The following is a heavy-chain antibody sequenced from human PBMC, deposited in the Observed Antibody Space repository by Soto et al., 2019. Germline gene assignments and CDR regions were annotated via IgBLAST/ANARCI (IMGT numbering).Heavy chain of an antibody. Sequence: PGGSLRLSCEVSGLTFNTSGMHWARQAPGKGLEWLAVISYDGATQYYGDTVKGRFAISRDNSKNTLFLHMGRLRAEDTAMYYCATKARVTNYLYYGMDVWGLGTTVTV. CDR2: ISYDGATQ. V-gene: IGHV3-30*03. D-gene: IGHD2-21*02. J-gene: IGHJ6*02. CDR3: ATKARVTNYLYYGMDV. CDR1: GLTFNTSG.